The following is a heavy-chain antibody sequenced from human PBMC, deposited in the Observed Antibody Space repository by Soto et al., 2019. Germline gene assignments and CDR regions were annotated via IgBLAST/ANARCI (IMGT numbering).Heavy chain of an antibody. J-gene: IGHJ5*02. CDR1: CGSFSGYY. CDR2: INHRGSS. CDR3: ARGRRVYYGDNGRPQASYGP. D-gene: IGHD4-17*01. V-gene: IGHV4-34*01. Sequence: SETLSLTRAVYCGSFSGYYWSCLRQPPGKGLEWIGEINHRGSSNYNPSLKSRVTISVDTSKNQFCLKLSSVTAADTAVYYCARGRRVYYGDNGRPQASYGPWGQGTLVTV.